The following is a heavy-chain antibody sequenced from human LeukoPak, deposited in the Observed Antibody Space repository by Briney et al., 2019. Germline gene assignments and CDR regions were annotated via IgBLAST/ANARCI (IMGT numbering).Heavy chain of an antibody. CDR3: VRDLGVDTTMIFFDY. J-gene: IGHJ4*02. D-gene: IGHD5-18*01. CDR2: ISAYNGNI. V-gene: IGHV1-18*01. Sequence: ASVKVSCKASGYTFTSFGISWVRQAPGQGLEWMGWISAYNGNINYAQKLQGRVTMTTDISTSTAYMEVRSLRSEDTAVYYCVRDLGVDTTMIFFDYGGQGSVVTVSS. CDR1: GYTFTSFG.